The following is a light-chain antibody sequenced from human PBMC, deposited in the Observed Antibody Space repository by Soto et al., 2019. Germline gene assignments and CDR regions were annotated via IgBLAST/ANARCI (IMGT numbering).Light chain of an antibody. CDR3: EQYNSWPPLYT. CDR2: DAS. J-gene: IGKJ2*01. Sequence: EIVLTQSPATLSLSPGERATLSCRASQSVRTSLAWYQQQPGQAPRLLIYDASTRATGIPTRFSGSGSGTEFTLTISSLQSEDFAVYYCEQYNSWPPLYTFGQGTKLEIK. CDR1: QSVRTS. V-gene: IGKV3-15*01.